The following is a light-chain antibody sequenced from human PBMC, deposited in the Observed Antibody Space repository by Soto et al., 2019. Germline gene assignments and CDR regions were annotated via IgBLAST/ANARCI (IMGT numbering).Light chain of an antibody. CDR1: HDITSY. Sequence: DIQMTQSPSSLSASVGDRVTITCQASHDITSYLNWYQHKPGKAPKLLIYDASILEAGVPSRFSGSGSGTDFTFTISSLQPEDFATYFCQQSYSTPPWTFGQGTKVEIK. CDR3: QQSYSTPPWT. V-gene: IGKV1-39*01. CDR2: DAS. J-gene: IGKJ1*01.